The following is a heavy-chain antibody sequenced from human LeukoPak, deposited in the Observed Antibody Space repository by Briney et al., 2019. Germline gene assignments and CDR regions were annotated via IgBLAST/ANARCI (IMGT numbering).Heavy chain of an antibody. D-gene: IGHD6-13*01. CDR1: GYTFTDYY. CDR2: INPNRGDT. CDR3: ARCTAAAGTYPLDY. V-gene: IGHV1-2*02. Sequence: ASVKVSCKASGYTFTDYYMHWVRQAPGQGLEWIGWINPNRGDTIFAQKFHGRVTMIKDTSISTAYMKLSRLTSDDTAVYFCARCTAAAGTYPLDYWGQGTLVTVSS. J-gene: IGHJ4*02.